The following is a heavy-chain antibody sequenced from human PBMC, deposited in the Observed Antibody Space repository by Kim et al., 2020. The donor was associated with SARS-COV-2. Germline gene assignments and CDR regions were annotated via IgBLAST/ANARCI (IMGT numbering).Heavy chain of an antibody. CDR3: ARGWSPGGDGSGSYYVY. CDR2: IIPLFGTA. D-gene: IGHD3-10*01. CDR1: GDTFSSYP. V-gene: IGHV1-69*13. Sequence: SVKVSCKASGDTFSSYPMSWVRQAPGQGLEWMGGIIPLFGTANYAQKFQGRVTITADEPTSTMYMDLSRLRSEDTAVYYCARGWSPGGDGSGSYYVYWGQGTLVTVSS. J-gene: IGHJ4*02.